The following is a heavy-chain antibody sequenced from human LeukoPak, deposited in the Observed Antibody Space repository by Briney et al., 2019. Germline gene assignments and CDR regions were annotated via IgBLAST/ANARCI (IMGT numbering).Heavy chain of an antibody. J-gene: IGHJ4*02. CDR3: ARESYGGNWLDY. V-gene: IGHV3-7*01. CDR1: GFTFSSYW. CDR2: IKQDGSEK. D-gene: IGHD4-23*01. Sequence: GGSLRLSCAAPGFTFSSYWMSWVRQAPGKGLEWVANIKQDGSEKYYVDSVKGRFTISRDNAKNSLYLQMNSLRAEDTAVYYCARESYGGNWLDYWGQGTLVTVSS.